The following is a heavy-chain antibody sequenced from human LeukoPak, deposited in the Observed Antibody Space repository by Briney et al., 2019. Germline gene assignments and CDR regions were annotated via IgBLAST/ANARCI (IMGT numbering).Heavy chain of an antibody. Sequence: GGSLRLSCAASGFTFSTYSMNWVRQTPGKGLEWVSSISSSSYIYYADSVEGRFTISRDNAKNSLYLQMNSLRAEDTAVYYCARRGVYGSGAFYLDYWGQGTLVTVSS. CDR3: ARRGVYGSGAFYLDY. CDR1: GFTFSTYS. V-gene: IGHV3-21*01. CDR2: ISSSSYI. D-gene: IGHD3-10*01. J-gene: IGHJ4*02.